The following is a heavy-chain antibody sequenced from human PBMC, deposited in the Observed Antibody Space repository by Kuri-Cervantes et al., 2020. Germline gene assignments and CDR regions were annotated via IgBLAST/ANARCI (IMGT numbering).Heavy chain of an antibody. CDR1: GFNFDDYA. CDR2: ISWNSGNI. V-gene: IGHV3-9*01. Sequence: GGSLRLSCAASGFNFDDYAMHWVRQAPGKGLEWVSGISWNSGNIGYADSVKGRFTISRDNAKNSLYLQMNSLRAEDTAVYYCAKDVRGGSIGYKGYWGQGTLVTVSS. J-gene: IGHJ4*02. CDR3: AKDVRGGSIGYKGY. D-gene: IGHD3-22*01.